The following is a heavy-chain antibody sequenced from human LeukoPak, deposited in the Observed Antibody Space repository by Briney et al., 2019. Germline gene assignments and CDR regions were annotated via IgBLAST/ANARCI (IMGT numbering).Heavy chain of an antibody. CDR1: GFTFSSYA. J-gene: IGHJ4*02. D-gene: IGHD6-19*01. CDR2: ISYDGSNK. Sequence: PGGSLRLSCAASGFTFSSYAMHWVRQAPGKGLEWVAVISYDGSNKYYADSVKGRFTISRDNSKNTLYLQMNSLRAEDTAVYYCASGIVVAGTGFDYWGQGTLVTVSS. V-gene: IGHV3-30-3*01. CDR3: ASGIVVAGTGFDY.